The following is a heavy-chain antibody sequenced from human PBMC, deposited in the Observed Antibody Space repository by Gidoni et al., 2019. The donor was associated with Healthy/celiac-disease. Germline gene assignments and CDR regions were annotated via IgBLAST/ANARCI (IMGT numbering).Heavy chain of an antibody. Sequence: LQLQESGPGLVKPSETLSLTCTVSGGSISSSSYYWGWIRQPPGKGLEWIGSIYYSGSTYYNPSLKSRVTISVDTSKNQFSLKLSSVTAADTAVYYCASSPYFLQSPFDYWGQGTLVTVSS. J-gene: IGHJ4*02. CDR1: GGSISSSSYY. CDR3: ASSPYFLQSPFDY. D-gene: IGHD3-9*01. V-gene: IGHV4-39*01. CDR2: IYYSGST.